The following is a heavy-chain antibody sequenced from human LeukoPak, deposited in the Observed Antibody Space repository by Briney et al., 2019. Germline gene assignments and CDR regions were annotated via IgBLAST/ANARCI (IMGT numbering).Heavy chain of an antibody. CDR3: ARTSGYSYGPFDY. J-gene: IGHJ4*02. CDR2: IYPGDSDT. D-gene: IGHD5-18*01. V-gene: IGHV5-51*01. CDR1: GYRFTSYW. Sequence: GESLQISCKGSGYRFTSYWIGWVRPMPGKGLEWMGIIYPGDSDTRYSPSFQGQVTISADKSISTAYLQWSSLKASDTAMYYCARTSGYSYGPFDYWGQGTLVTVSS.